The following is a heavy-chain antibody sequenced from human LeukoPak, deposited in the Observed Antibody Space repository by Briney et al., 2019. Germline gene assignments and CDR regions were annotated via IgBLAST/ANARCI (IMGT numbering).Heavy chain of an antibody. CDR2: IHHSGNRFESGST. V-gene: IGHV4-38-2*02. J-gene: IGHJ1*01. D-gene: IGHD6-25*01. CDR3: ARNASSGFFND. CDR1: GYSIANSFY. Sequence: SETLSLTCTVSGYSIANSFYWGWIRQSPGKGLEWIGSIHHSGNRFESGSTHYNPSLRSRVTVSADTSKNQFSLTLRSVTASDTAVYFCARNASSGFFNDWSQGTLVTVSS.